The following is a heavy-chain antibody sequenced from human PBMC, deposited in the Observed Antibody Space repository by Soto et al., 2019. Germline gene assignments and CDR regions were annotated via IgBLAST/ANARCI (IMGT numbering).Heavy chain of an antibody. CDR2: IYYSGST. V-gene: IGHV4-59*12. CDR1: GGSISSYY. D-gene: IGHD2-15*01. Sequence: SETLSLTCTVSGGSISSYYWSWIRQPPGKGLEWIGYIYYSGSTNYNPSLKSRVTISVDTSKNQFSLKLSSVTAADPAVYYCALIAGVVVAATPGDYWGQETLVTVYS. CDR3: ALIAGVVVAATPGDY. J-gene: IGHJ4*02.